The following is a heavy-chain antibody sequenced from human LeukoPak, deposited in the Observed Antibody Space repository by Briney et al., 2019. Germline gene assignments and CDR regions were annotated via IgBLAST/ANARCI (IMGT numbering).Heavy chain of an antibody. CDR3: ANPYRGGHDAFDI. J-gene: IGHJ3*02. Sequence: GGSLRLSCAASGFTFSSYAMSWVRQAPGKGLEWVSAISGSGGSTYYADSVKGRFTISRDNSKYTLYLQMNSLRVEDTAVYYCANPYRGGHDAFDIWGGGTMVTVSS. CDR2: ISGSGGST. CDR1: GFTFSSYA. V-gene: IGHV3-23*01. D-gene: IGHD3-10*01.